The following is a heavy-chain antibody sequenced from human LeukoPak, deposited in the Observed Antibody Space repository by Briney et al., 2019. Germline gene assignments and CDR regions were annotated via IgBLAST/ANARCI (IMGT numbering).Heavy chain of an antibody. J-gene: IGHJ4*02. V-gene: IGHV5-51*01. Sequence: GESLNTPFQGPGYRFTTYWFGWVRQLPGKGLEWMGISCPGNSDTRYSLSFQGQVTISADKSMSTAYLQWSSLKASETARYYCERRRDSSSWYEDWGQGTLVTVSS. CDR1: GYRFTTYW. CDR3: ERRRDSSSWYED. CDR2: SCPGNSDT. D-gene: IGHD6-13*01.